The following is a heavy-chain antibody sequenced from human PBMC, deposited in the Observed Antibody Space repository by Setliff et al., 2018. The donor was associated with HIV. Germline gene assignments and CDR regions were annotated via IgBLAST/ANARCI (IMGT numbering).Heavy chain of an antibody. D-gene: IGHD2-21*02. CDR3: ATSDYGGDSGHFQH. V-gene: IGHV5-51*01. Sequence: GESLKISCRGSGYSFTNFWIGWVRQKPGKGLEWMGIIYPGDSDTIYSPSFQGQVTISADKSISAAYLQWSSLKASDTAMYYCATSDYGGDSGHFQHWGQGTLVTVSS. CDR2: IYPGDSDT. CDR1: GYSFTNFW. J-gene: IGHJ1*01.